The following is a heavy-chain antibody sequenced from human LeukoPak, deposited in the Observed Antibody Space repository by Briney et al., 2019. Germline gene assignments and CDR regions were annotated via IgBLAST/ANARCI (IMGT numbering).Heavy chain of an antibody. V-gene: IGHV3-9*01. CDR3: ARSSGSYDGYYGMEV. D-gene: IGHD6-19*01. J-gene: IGHJ6*02. Sequence: CRSLRLSCGVSEFTFDDYVIHWVRQAPGKGLEWVAGMNWTSGSIDYADSVKGRFNIFRDNAQGSLYLEMNSLRAEDTAFYYCARSSGSYDGYYGMEVWGQGTTVIVSS. CDR2: MNWTSGSI. CDR1: EFTFDDYV.